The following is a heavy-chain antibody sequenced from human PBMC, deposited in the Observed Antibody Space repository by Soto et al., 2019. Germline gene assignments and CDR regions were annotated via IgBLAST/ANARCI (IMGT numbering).Heavy chain of an antibody. CDR3: VRDFRGAVAGSEFDH. D-gene: IGHD6-19*01. CDR2: INGNADNS. V-gene: IGHV3-74*01. CDR1: GFSFVSYW. J-gene: IGHJ4*02. Sequence: PGGSLRLSCAASGFSFVSYWMHWVRQVPGEGLAWVSRINGNADNSDYADSVKGRFTISRDNAMNRLYLQMDSLRADDTGVYYCVRDFRGAVAGSEFDHWGQGTLATVSS.